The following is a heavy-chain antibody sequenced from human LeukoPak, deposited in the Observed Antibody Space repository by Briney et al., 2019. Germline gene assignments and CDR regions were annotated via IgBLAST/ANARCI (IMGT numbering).Heavy chain of an antibody. V-gene: IGHV3-21*01. CDR1: GFTFSSYS. CDR3: ASLGIAAAGRDYFDY. D-gene: IGHD6-13*01. Sequence: PGGSLRLSCAASGFTFSSYSMNWVRQAPGKGLEWVSSISSSSSYIYYADSVKGRFTISRDNAKNSLCLQMNSLRAEDTAVYYCASLGIAAAGRDYFDYWGPGTLVTVSS. CDR2: ISSSSSYI. J-gene: IGHJ4*02.